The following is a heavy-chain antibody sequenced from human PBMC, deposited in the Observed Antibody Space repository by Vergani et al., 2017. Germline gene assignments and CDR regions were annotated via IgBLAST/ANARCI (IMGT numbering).Heavy chain of an antibody. Sequence: QVQLVQSGAEVKKPGSSVKVSCKASGATFRSNTISWVRQVPGQGLEWMGRIIPVLGKTKYAQDFQGRLTITADTSTSTAYMELTSLRSQDTAVYYCARGESIDEYFQHWGQGTLVTVSS. CDR2: IIPVLGKT. CDR3: ARGESIDEYFQH. D-gene: IGHD3-22*01. J-gene: IGHJ1*01. V-gene: IGHV1-69*08. CDR1: GATFRSNT.